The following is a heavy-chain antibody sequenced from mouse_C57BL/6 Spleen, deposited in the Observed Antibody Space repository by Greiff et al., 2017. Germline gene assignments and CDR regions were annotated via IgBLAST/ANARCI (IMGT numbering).Heavy chain of an antibody. CDR1: GFTFSSYG. D-gene: IGHD2-4*01. J-gene: IGHJ2*01. V-gene: IGHV5-6*01. CDR3: ARPIYYDYDPFYFDY. CDR2: ISSGGSYT. Sequence: EVKLMESGGDLVKPGGSLKLSCAASGFTFSSYGMSWVRQTPDKRLEWVATISSGGSYTYYPDSVKGRFTISRDNAKNTLYLQMSSLKSEDTAMYYCARPIYYDYDPFYFDYWGQGTTLTVSS.